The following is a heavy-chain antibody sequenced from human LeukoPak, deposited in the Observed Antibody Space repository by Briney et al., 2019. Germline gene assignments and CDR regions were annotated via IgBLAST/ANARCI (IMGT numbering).Heavy chain of an antibody. CDR1: GYSFSGHY. V-gene: IGHV1-2*02. J-gene: IGHJ4*02. CDR3: ARIPLYSSSSGSDY. Sequence: ASVKVSCKASGYSFSGHYMHWVRQAPGQGPEWMGWISPNSGGTNYAQKFQGRVTMTRDTSISTAYMELSRLRSDDTAVYYCARIPLYSSSSGSDYWGQGTLVTVSS. CDR2: ISPNSGGT. D-gene: IGHD6-6*01.